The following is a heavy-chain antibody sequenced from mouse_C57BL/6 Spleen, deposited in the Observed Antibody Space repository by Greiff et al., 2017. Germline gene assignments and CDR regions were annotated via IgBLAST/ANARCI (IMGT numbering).Heavy chain of an antibody. V-gene: IGHV1-7*01. D-gene: IGHD2-5*01. J-gene: IGHJ4*01. CDR3: ARDSNLLYYAMDY. CDR1: GYTFTSYW. Sequence: VQLQQSGAELAKPGASVKLSCKASGYTFTSYWMHWVKQRPGQGLEWIGYINPSSGYTKYNQKFKDKATLTADKSSSTAYMQLSSLTYEDSAVYYCARDSNLLYYAMDYWGQGTSVTVSS. CDR2: INPSSGYT.